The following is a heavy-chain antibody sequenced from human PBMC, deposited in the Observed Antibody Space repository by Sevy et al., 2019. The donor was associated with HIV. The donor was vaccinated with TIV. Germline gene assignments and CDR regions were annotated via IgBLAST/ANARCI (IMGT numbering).Heavy chain of an antibody. J-gene: IGHJ4*02. CDR2: INQDGSLK. D-gene: IGHD3-9*01. CDR1: GFTFSTYW. Sequence: GGSLRLSCGASGFTFSTYWMSWVRQAPGKGLEWVANINQDGSLKYYVDSVKGRFTISKDNAKNSLYLQMSSLRAEDTAVYYCAREFDGGPDYWGQGTLVTVSS. CDR3: AREFDGGPDY. V-gene: IGHV3-7*01.